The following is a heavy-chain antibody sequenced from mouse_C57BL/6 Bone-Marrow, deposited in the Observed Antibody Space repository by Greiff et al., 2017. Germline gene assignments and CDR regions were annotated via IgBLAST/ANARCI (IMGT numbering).Heavy chain of an antibody. CDR1: GYAFSSSW. J-gene: IGHJ2*01. CDR3: AREELVDY. D-gene: IGHD4-1*01. Sequence: QVQLQQSGPELVKPGASVKISCKASGYAFSSSWMNWVKQRPGKGLEWIGRIYPGDGDTNYNGKFKGKATLTADKSSSTAYMQLSSLTSEDSAVYFCAREELVDYWGQGTTLTVSS. V-gene: IGHV1-82*01. CDR2: IYPGDGDT.